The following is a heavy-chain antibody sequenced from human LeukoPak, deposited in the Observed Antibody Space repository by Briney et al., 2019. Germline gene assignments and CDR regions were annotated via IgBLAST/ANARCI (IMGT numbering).Heavy chain of an antibody. CDR2: ISAYKGNT. D-gene: IGHD4-17*01. Sequence: ASVKVSCKASGYTFTSHGFSWVRRAPGQGLEWMGWISAYKGNTNYVQKFQGRVTMTTDTSTSTAYMELRSLRSDDTAVYYCARAATVTTADYWGQGTLVTVSS. CDR3: ARAATVTTADY. CDR1: GYTFTSHG. V-gene: IGHV1-18*01. J-gene: IGHJ4*02.